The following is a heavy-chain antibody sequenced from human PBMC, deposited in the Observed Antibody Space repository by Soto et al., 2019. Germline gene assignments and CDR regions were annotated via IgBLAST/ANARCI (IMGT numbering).Heavy chain of an antibody. V-gene: IGHV4-59*01. CDR3: ALSGGSINWFDPWFDP. D-gene: IGHD2-15*01. CDR2: TYYSGST. Sequence: SETLSLTCSVSGASISGYYWNWIRQPPGKGLEWIGYTYYSGSTNYNPSLKSRVTISIDTSKNQVSLKLFSVTAADTAVYYCALSGGSINWFDPWFDPWGQGNLVTVSS. CDR1: GASISGYY. J-gene: IGHJ5*02.